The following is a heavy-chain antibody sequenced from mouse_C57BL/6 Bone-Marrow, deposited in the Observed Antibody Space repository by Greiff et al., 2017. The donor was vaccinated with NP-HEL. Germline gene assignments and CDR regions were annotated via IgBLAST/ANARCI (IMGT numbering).Heavy chain of an antibody. J-gene: IGHJ3*01. CDR3: TRKGSGYVPWFAY. Sequence: VQLQQSGAELVRPGASVTLSCKASGYTFTDYEMHWVKQTPVHGLEWIGAIDPETGGTAYNQKFKGKAILTADKSSSTAYMELRSLTSEDSAVYYCTRKGSGYVPWFAYWGQGTLVTVSA. V-gene: IGHV1-15*01. CDR1: GYTFTDYE. D-gene: IGHD3-2*02. CDR2: IDPETGGT.